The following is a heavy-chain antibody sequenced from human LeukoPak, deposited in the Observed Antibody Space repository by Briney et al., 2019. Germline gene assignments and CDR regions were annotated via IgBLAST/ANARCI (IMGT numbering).Heavy chain of an antibody. V-gene: IGHV5-51*01. Sequence: GESLKISCQGSGYSFTSYWIGWVRQMPGKGLEWMGIIYPGDSDTRYSPSFQGQVTISADKSISTAYLQWSSLKASDTAMYYCARRRINVDTAMADYFDYWGQGTLVTVSS. CDR2: IYPGDSDT. CDR1: GYSFTSYW. J-gene: IGHJ4*02. CDR3: ARRRINVDTAMADYFDY. D-gene: IGHD5-18*01.